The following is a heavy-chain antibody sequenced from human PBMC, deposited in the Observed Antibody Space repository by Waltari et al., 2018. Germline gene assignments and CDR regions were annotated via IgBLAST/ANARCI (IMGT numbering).Heavy chain of an antibody. D-gene: IGHD6-13*01. CDR2: IYTSGST. CDR1: GGSISSGSYY. V-gene: IGHV4-61*02. J-gene: IGHJ5*02. Sequence: QVQLQESGPGLVKPSQTLSLTCTVSGGSISSGSYYWSWIRQPAGKGLEWIGRIYTSGSTNYNPSLKSRVTISVDTSKNQFSLKLSSVTAADTAVYYCAREQQLGFRTGWFDPWGQGTLVTVSS. CDR3: AREQQLGFRTGWFDP.